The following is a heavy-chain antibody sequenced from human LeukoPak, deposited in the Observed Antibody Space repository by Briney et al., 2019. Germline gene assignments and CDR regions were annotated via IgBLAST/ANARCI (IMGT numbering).Heavy chain of an antibody. CDR2: ISSSSYI. J-gene: IGHJ4*02. CDR3: ARDLGAAAGFFDY. Sequence: GSLRLSCAASGFTFSSYAMNWVRQARGKGLEWVSSISSSSYIYYADSVKGRFTISRDNAKNSLYLQMNSLRAEDTAVYYCARDLGAAAGFFDYWGQGTLVTVSS. V-gene: IGHV3-21*01. D-gene: IGHD6-13*01. CDR1: GFTFSSYA.